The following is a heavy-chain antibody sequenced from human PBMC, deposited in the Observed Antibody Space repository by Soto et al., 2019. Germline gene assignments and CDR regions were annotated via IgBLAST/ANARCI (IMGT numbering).Heavy chain of an antibody. D-gene: IGHD1-26*01. CDR3: AREVGATAYYYYGMDV. J-gene: IGHJ6*02. V-gene: IGHV1-18*01. CDR1: GYTFTSYG. Sequence: QVQLVQSGAEVKKPGASVKVSCKASGYTFTSYGISWVRQAPGQGLEWMGWISAYNGNTNYAQKLQGRVTMTTDTSTSTAYRELRSLRSDDTAVYYCAREVGATAYYYYGMDVWGQGTTVTVSS. CDR2: ISAYNGNT.